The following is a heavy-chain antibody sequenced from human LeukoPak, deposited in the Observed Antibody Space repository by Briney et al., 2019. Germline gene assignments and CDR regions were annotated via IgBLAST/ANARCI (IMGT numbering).Heavy chain of an antibody. Sequence: GGSLRLSCVVSGLTFSRYPMTWVRQAPGKGLEWVSTISGSAGDIHYADSVKGRFTISRDNAKNTLYLQMSSLRVEDTAVYYCAKDREGYDYWGQGTLVTVSS. CDR2: ISGSAGDI. V-gene: IGHV3-23*01. CDR3: AKDREGYDY. D-gene: IGHD1-26*01. CDR1: GLTFSRYP. J-gene: IGHJ4*02.